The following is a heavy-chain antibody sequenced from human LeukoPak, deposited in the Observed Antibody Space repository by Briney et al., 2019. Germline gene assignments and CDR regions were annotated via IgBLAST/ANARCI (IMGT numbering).Heavy chain of an antibody. J-gene: IGHJ6*04. CDR2: IISSGSTK. Sequence: PGGSLRPSCAASGFTFSSYEMNCARQAPRKWLESDPFIISSGSTKYYADSVKGRFTISRDNAKNSLYLQMNSLRAEDTAVYYCARKDYGGYAYYYYGLDVWGKGTTVTVSS. CDR3: ARKDYGGYAYYYYGLDV. D-gene: IGHD5-12*01. V-gene: IGHV3-48*03. CDR1: GFTFSSYE.